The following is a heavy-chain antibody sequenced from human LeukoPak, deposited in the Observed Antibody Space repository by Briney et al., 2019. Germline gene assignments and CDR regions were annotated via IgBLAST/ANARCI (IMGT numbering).Heavy chain of an antibody. D-gene: IGHD5-24*01. V-gene: IGHV3-23*01. CDR2: ISGSGGST. Sequence: GGSLRLSCAASGFTFSSYAMSWVRQAPGKGLEWVSAISGSGGSTYYADSVKGRFTISRDNAKNSLSLQMNSLRAEDMALYFCAARGDGYAFHIWGQRTMVTVSS. J-gene: IGHJ3*02. CDR1: GFTFSSYA. CDR3: AARGDGYAFHI.